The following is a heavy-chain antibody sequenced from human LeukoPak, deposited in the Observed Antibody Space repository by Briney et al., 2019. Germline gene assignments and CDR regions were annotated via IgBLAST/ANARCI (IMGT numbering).Heavy chain of an antibody. CDR2: ISYDGSNK. Sequence: GGSLRLSCAASGFTFSSYAMHWVRQAPGKGLEWVAFISYDGSNKYYADSVKGRFTISRDNSKNTLYLQMNSLRAEDTAVYYCARSGYCSSTSCYKLFDYWGQGTLVTVSS. CDR1: GFTFSSYA. V-gene: IGHV3-30*07. CDR3: ARSGYCSSTSCYKLFDY. D-gene: IGHD2-2*02. J-gene: IGHJ4*02.